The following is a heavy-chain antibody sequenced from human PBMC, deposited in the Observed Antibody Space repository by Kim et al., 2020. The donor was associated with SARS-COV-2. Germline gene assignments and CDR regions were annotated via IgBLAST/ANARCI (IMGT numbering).Heavy chain of an antibody. D-gene: IGHD3-10*01. CDR3: ARVDSLHYYGSGSCVDY. V-gene: IGHV4-39*01. Sequence: SETLSLTCTVSGGSISSSNYYWGWIRQPPGKGLEWIGSIYDSGSTYYNPSLKSRVTISVDTSKNQFSLKLSSVTAADTAVYYCARVDSLHYYGSGSCVDYWGQGTLVTVSS. CDR2: IYDSGST. J-gene: IGHJ4*02. CDR1: GGSISSSNYY.